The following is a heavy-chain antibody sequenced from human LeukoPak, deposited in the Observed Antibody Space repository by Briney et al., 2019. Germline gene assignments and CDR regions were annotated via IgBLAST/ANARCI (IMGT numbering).Heavy chain of an antibody. Sequence: PGRSLRLSCAASGFTFDDYAMHWVRQAPGKGLEWVSGISWNSGSIGYADSVKGRFTISRDNAKNSLYLQMNSLRAEDTALYYCAKDKAGYYYDSSGDSAFDYWGQGTLVTVSS. CDR1: GFTFDDYA. J-gene: IGHJ4*02. V-gene: IGHV3-9*01. CDR3: AKDKAGYYYDSSGDSAFDY. CDR2: ISWNSGSI. D-gene: IGHD3-22*01.